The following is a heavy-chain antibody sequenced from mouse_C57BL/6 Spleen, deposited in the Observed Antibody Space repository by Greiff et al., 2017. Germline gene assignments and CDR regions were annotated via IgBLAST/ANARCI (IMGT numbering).Heavy chain of an antibody. CDR1: GYAFSSYW. J-gene: IGHJ3*01. CDR3: ARDAGTPSWFAY. D-gene: IGHD4-1*01. Sequence: VQLQQSGAELVKPGASVKISCKASGYAFSSYWMNWVKQRPGTGLEWIGQIYPGDGDTNYNGKFKGKATLTADKSSSTAYMQLSGLTSEDSAVYFCARDAGTPSWFAYWGQGTLVTVSA. V-gene: IGHV1-80*01. CDR2: IYPGDGDT.